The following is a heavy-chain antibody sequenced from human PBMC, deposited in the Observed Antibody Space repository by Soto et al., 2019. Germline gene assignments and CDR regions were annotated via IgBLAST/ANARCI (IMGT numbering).Heavy chain of an antibody. J-gene: IGHJ3*02. CDR1: GFTFDDYA. D-gene: IGHD1-7*01. V-gene: IGHV3-9*01. CDR3: AKGSWNYVFGAFDI. Sequence: GGSLRLSCAASGFTFDDYAMHWVRQAPGKGLEWVSGISWNSGSIGYADSVKGRFTISRDNAKNSLYLQMNSLRAEDTALYYCAKGSWNYVFGAFDIWGQGTMVTVS. CDR2: ISWNSGSI.